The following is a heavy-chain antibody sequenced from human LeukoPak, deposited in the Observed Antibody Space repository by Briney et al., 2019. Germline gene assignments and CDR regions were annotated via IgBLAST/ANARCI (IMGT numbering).Heavy chain of an antibody. CDR3: ARLRFGELSSPFDY. V-gene: IGHV4-31*03. CDR1: GGSISSGGYY. CDR2: IYYSGST. J-gene: IGHJ4*02. Sequence: SQTLSLTCTVSGGSISSGGYYWSWVRQHPGKGLEWIGYIYYSGSTYYNPSLKSRVTISVDTSKHQFSLKLSSVTAADTAVYYCARLRFGELSSPFDYWGQGTLVTVSS. D-gene: IGHD3-10*01.